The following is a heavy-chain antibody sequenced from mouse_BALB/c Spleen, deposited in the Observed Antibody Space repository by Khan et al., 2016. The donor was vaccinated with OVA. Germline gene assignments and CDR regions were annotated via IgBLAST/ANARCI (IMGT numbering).Heavy chain of an antibody. D-gene: IGHD2-3*01. J-gene: IGHJ4*01. Sequence: VQLQESGPGLVAPSQSLSITCTVSGFSLTSYGVHWVRQPPGKGLEWLGVIWAGGSTHYNSALMSRLSISKDNSKSQVFLKMNSLQTDDTAMYYCASYDGYYAFYAMDYWGQGTTVTVSS. CDR1: GFSLTSYG. CDR2: IWAGGST. CDR3: ASYDGYYAFYAMDY. V-gene: IGHV2-9*02.